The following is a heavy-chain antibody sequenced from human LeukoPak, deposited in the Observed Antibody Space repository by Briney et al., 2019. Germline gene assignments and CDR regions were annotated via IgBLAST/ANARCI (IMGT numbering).Heavy chain of an antibody. CDR1: GFTFSSYA. D-gene: IGHD6-13*01. J-gene: IGHJ4*02. CDR3: ARESTPGIAAAGIDY. Sequence: PGGSLRLSCAASGFTFSSYAMSWVRQAPGKGLEWVSAISGSGGSTYYADSVKGRFTISRDNSKNTLYLQMNSLRAEDTAVYYCARESTPGIAAAGIDYWGQGTLVTVSS. V-gene: IGHV3-23*01. CDR2: ISGSGGST.